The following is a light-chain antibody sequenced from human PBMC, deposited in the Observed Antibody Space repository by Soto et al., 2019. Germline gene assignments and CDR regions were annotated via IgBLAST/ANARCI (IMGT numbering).Light chain of an antibody. V-gene: IGLV3-21*02. CDR1: NIGSKS. J-gene: IGLJ1*01. CDR2: DDR. CDR3: QVWDISSDPNYV. Sequence: SYELTQPPSVSVAPGQTASITCGGNNIGSKSVHWYQQKPGQAPVLVVFDDRDRPSGVPDRFSGSNSGHTATLTISRVEAGDEAEYYCQVWDISSDPNYVFGTGTKLTVL.